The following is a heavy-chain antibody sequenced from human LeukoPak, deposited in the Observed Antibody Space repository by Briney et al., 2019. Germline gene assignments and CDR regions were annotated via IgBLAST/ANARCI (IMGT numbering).Heavy chain of an antibody. CDR3: AKDGTTTITFDY. V-gene: IGHV3-23*01. D-gene: IGHD1-1*01. CDR2: ISGSGGST. Sequence: PGGSLRLPCAASGFTFSSYAMSRVRQAPGKGLEYVSVISGSGGSTHYRDSVKGRFTISRDNSKNTLYLQMNSLRVEDTAVYYCAKDGTTTITFDYWGQGTLVTVSS. CDR1: GFTFSSYA. J-gene: IGHJ4*02.